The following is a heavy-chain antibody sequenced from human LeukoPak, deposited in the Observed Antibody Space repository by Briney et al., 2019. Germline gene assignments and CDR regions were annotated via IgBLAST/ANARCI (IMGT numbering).Heavy chain of an antibody. CDR3: AREYSGSSGGAFDI. CDR1: GFTFSSYSM. J-gene: IGHJ3*02. Sequence: GSLRLSCAASGFTFSSYSMNWVRQPPGKGLEWIGEIYHSGSTNYNPSLKSRVTISVDKSKNQFSLKLSSVTAADTAVYYCAREYSGSSGGAFDIWGQGTMVTVSS. D-gene: IGHD1-26*01. CDR2: IYHSGST. V-gene: IGHV4-4*02.